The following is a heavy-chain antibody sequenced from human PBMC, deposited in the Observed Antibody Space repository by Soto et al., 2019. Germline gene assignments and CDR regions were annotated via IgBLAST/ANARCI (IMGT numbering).Heavy chain of an antibody. CDR1: GFTFRTYA. D-gene: IGHD1-1*01. J-gene: IGHJ6*02. CDR3: ARDDWKKRRPYLYSGRDV. Sequence: EVQLLESGGGSVQPGGSLKLSCAVSGFTFRTYAMCWVRQAPGKGLEWVSGINDDGDRTYYPDSVKGRFTISRDNSKSTLYLQRNSLRAEDTAVYYCARDDWKKRRPYLYSGRDVWGQGNTVTVSS. V-gene: IGHV3-23*01. CDR2: INDDGDRT.